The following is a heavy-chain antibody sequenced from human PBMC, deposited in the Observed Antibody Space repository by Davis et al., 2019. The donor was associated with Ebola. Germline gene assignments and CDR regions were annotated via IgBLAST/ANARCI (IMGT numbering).Heavy chain of an antibody. Sequence: MPSETLSLTCAVYGGSFSGYYWSWIRQHPGKGLEWIGYIYYSGSTYYNPSLKSRVTISVDTSKNQFSLKLSSVTAADTAVYYCARAQGRYSGYVDPWGQGTLVTVSS. CDR1: GGSFSGYY. V-gene: IGHV4-34*01. CDR2: IYYSGST. J-gene: IGHJ5*02. D-gene: IGHD5-12*01. CDR3: ARAQGRYSGYVDP.